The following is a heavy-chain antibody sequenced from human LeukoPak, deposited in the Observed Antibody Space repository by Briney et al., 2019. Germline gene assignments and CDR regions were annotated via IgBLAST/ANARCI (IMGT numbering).Heavy chain of an antibody. J-gene: IGHJ4*02. D-gene: IGHD3-22*01. CDR1: GFTFSSYG. Sequence: GGSLRLSXAAFGFTFSSYGMHWVRQTPGKGLAGVAFIRHDGSYQQYADSVKGRFTVSRDNSKDMVYLQMNSLRTEDTAVYYCAKNRDSSDYPRDFDFWGQGTLVTVSS. CDR2: IRHDGSYQ. V-gene: IGHV3-30*02. CDR3: AKNRDSSDYPRDFDF.